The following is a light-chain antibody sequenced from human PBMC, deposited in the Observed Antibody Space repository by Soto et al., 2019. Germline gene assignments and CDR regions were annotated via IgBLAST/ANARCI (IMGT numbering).Light chain of an antibody. CDR3: QQRSNWPPTWT. Sequence: EIVLTQSPGTLSLSPGERATLSCRASQSVSSYLAWYQQKPGQAPRLLIYDASNRATGIPARFSGSGSGTDFTLTISSLEPEDFAVYYCQQRSNWPPTWTFGQGTKAEIK. V-gene: IGKV3-11*01. CDR1: QSVSSY. J-gene: IGKJ1*01. CDR2: DAS.